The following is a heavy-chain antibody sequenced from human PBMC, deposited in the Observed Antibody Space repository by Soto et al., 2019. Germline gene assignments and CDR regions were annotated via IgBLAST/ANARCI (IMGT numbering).Heavy chain of an antibody. CDR3: ARDNLLRYFDWLSSSVGADYYYYYMDV. V-gene: IGHV3-23*01. CDR1: GFTFTDYA. D-gene: IGHD3-9*01. Sequence: GGSLRLSCAASGFTFTDYAMTWVRQAPGKGLEWVSSISGSGSSTYYAGSVKGRFTISRDNSKNTLYLQMNSLRAEDTAVYYCARDNLLRYFDWLSSSVGADYYYYYMDVWGKGTTVTVSS. J-gene: IGHJ6*03. CDR2: ISGSGSST.